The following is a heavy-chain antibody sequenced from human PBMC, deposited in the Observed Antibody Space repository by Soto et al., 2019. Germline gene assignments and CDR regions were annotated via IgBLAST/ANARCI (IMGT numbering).Heavy chain of an antibody. J-gene: IGHJ4*02. CDR2: TYYRSKWYS. V-gene: IGHV6-1*01. CDR3: ARAGERWGMPVTGFDY. Sequence: QVQLQQSGPGLVKPSQTLSLTCAISGDSVSSNSAAWNWIRQSPSRGLEWLGETYYRSKWYSYYAVSVMGRISINPDTSRNQFSLQLSSMTPEDTAVYYCARAGERWGMPVTGFDYWGQGTLVTVSS. D-gene: IGHD6-19*01. CDR1: GDSVSSNSAA.